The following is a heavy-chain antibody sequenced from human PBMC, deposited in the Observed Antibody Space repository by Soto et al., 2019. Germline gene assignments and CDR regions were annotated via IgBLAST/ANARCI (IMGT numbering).Heavy chain of an antibody. V-gene: IGHV1-18*01. J-gene: IGHJ6*02. CDR2: ISGYNGNT. CDR1: GYSFHTYA. CDR3: AREYGMDV. Sequence: QVQLVQSGAEVKKPGASVNVSCKASGYSFHTYAISWVSHAPGQGLEWVGWISGYNGNTKYAQKFQGRVTLTTDTSTKTAFMELRSLKGDDPAVYYCAREYGMDVWGQGTTVTVSS.